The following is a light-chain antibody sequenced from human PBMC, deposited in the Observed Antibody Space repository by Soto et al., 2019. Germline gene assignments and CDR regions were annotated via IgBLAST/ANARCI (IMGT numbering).Light chain of an antibody. J-gene: IGKJ3*01. V-gene: IGKV3-20*01. CDR1: QSVSSSY. CDR2: GAS. Sequence: EIVLTQSPGTLSLSPGERATLSCRASQSVSSSYLAWYQQKPGQAPRLLIYGASSRATGIPDRFSGSGSGTDFTLTISRLEPEEFAVYYWQHYCTSALFGPGTKVYIK. CDR3: QHYCTSAL.